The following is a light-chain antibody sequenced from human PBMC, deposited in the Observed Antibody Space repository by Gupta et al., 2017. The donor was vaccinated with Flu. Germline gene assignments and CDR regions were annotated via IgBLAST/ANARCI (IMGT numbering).Light chain of an antibody. V-gene: IGLV2-14*01. CDR3: SSYTGSNTVI. CDR2: EVT. CDR1: SSDIGDFGY. Sequence: SALTQPASVPGSPGQSITISSTCTSSDIGDFGYVSWFQHHPGKAPKLLIYEVTNRPPGVSNRFSGSESGNTASLSISGLQAEDEADYYCSSYTGSNTVIFGGGTKLTVL. J-gene: IGLJ2*01.